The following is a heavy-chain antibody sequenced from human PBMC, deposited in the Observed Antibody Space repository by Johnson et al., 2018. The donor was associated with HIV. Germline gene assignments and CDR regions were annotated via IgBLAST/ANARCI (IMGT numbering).Heavy chain of an antibody. CDR3: AREGEGYSSSWYDAFDI. CDR1: GFTFNTYG. Sequence: VQLVESGGGVVHPGGSLRLSCAASGFTFNTYGMHWVRQAPGKGLEWVAFIRYDGGTKYYADSVKGRFTISRDNSKSTLYLQMNSLRAEDTAVYYCAREGEGYSSSWYDAFDIWAKGQWSPSLQ. D-gene: IGHD6-13*01. CDR2: IRYDGGTK. J-gene: IGHJ3*02. V-gene: IGHV3-30*02.